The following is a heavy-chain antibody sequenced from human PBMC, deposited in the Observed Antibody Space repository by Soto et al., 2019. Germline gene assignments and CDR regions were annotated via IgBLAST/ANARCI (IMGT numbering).Heavy chain of an antibody. V-gene: IGHV1-18*01. CDR1: GYICHSYG. D-gene: IGHD6-19*01. Sequence: QVHMVQSGAEVKKPGASVKVSCKASGYICHSYGIGWVRQAPGQGRVCMGWISAHNGNTKDAPKFQGRVTMTTVTSTSTAHMELRGLRSDDTAVYYCAIDGGGWPDSCGQVTLVTVS. CDR2: ISAHNGNT. J-gene: IGHJ4*02. CDR3: AIDGGGWPDS.